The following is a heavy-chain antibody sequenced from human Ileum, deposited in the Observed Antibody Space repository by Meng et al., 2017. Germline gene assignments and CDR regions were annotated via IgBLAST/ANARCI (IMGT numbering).Heavy chain of an antibody. J-gene: IGHJ3*01. CDR3: ASEGLEIEAGTPTDAFDL. V-gene: IGHV3-33*01. CDR1: GTSFSRYA. Sequence: SCAAAGTSFSRYAMHWVRKAPGKGLEWVAVIWNDGSNENYRDSVNGRFTISSNKSKNTLYLQMDSLRTEDTAVYYGASEGLEIEAGTPTDAFDLWGQGTMVTVSS. CDR2: IWNDGSNE. D-gene: IGHD6-19*01.